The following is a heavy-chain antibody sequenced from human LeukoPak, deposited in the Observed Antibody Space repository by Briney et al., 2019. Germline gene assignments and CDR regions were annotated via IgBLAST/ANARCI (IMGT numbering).Heavy chain of an antibody. CDR2: ISGSGGST. CDR3: AKDPRWWERDAFDI. CDR1: GFTFSSYA. J-gene: IGHJ3*02. Sequence: GGSLRLCCAASGFTFSSYAMSWVRQASGKGLEWVSAISGSGGSTYYADSVKGRFTISRDNSKNTLYLQRNSLRAEDTAVYYCAKDPRWWERDAFDIWGQGTMVTVSS. D-gene: IGHD2-15*01. V-gene: IGHV3-23*01.